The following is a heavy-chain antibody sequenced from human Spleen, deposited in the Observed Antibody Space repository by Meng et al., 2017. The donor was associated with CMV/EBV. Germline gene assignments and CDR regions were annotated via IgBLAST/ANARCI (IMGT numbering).Heavy chain of an antibody. D-gene: IGHD2-2*01. CDR3: ARRQYQLVGLAAFDI. V-gene: IGHV1-2*02. CDR1: GYTFTGYY. CDR2: INPNSGGT. J-gene: IGHJ3*02. Sequence: ASVKVSCKASGYTFTGYYMHWVRQAPGQGLEWMGWINPNSGGTNYAQKFQGRVTMTRDTSISTAYMELSRLRSDDTAVYYWARRQYQLVGLAAFDIWGQGRMVTVSS.